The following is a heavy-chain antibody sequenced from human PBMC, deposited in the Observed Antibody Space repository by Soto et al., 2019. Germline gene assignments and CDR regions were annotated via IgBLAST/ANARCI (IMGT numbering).Heavy chain of an antibody. J-gene: IGHJ4*02. D-gene: IGHD6-13*01. V-gene: IGHV3-30-3*01. Sequence: GWSLRLSCAASGFTFSSYAMHWVRQAPGKGLEWVAVISYDGSNKYYADSVKGRFTISRDNSKNTLYLQMNSLRAEDTAVYYCVTRQQLPYYFDYWGQGTMVTV. CDR1: GFTFSSYA. CDR3: VTRQQLPYYFDY. CDR2: ISYDGSNK.